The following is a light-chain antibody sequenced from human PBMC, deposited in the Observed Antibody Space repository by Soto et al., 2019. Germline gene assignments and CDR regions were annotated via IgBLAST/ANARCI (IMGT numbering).Light chain of an antibody. CDR2: AAS. J-gene: IGKJ1*01. CDR3: PQSSTIPRT. V-gene: IGKV1-39*01. CDR1: QHIATY. Sequence: IQIAQSPSALSSSVVDRVTVSFRSSQHIATYLNWYQHKPGKAPKLLVYAASTLQGGVPSRFSGSGSGTDFRLTISSLQPDDFATYYCPQSSTIPRTFGQGTKVDIK.